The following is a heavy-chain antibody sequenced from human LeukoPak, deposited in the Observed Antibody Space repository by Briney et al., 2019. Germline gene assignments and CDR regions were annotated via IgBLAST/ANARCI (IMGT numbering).Heavy chain of an antibody. CDR1: GFTFSSYS. CDR3: ARDPPLIAVAGTDGY. D-gene: IGHD6-19*01. J-gene: IGHJ4*02. V-gene: IGHV3-21*01. Sequence: GGSLRLSCAASGFTFSSYSMNWVRQAPGKGLEWVSSISSSSSYTYYADSVKGRFTISRDNAKNSLYLQMNSLRAEDTAVYYCARDPPLIAVAGTDGYWGQGTLVTVSS. CDR2: ISSSSSYT.